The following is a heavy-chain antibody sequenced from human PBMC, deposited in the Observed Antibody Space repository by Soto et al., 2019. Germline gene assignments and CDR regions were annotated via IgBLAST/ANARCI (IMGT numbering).Heavy chain of an antibody. V-gene: IGHV3-23*01. CDR3: AKDWDSYGRGDLFDP. J-gene: IGHJ5*02. CDR1: GFTFTPFA. Sequence: GGSLRLSCAASGFTFTPFAMAWVRQAPGKGLEWVSSISGSAGSTYYAGSVKGRFTISRDNSKNTLYLQMSSLRAEDTAVYYCAKDWDSYGRGDLFDPWGQGTLVTVSS. D-gene: IGHD5-18*01. CDR2: ISGSAGST.